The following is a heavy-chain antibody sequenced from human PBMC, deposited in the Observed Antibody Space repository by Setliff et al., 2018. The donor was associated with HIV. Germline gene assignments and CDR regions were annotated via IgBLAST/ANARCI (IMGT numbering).Heavy chain of an antibody. CDR3: ARVSYDSSGYYIYYYYYMDV. CDR1: GGSFSGYY. D-gene: IGHD3-22*01. Sequence: PSETLSLTCAVYGGSFSGYYWSWIRQPPGKGLECIGEINHSGSTNYNPSLKSRVTISVDTSKNQFSLKLSSVTAADTAVYYCARVSYDSSGYYIYYYYYMDVWGKGTTVTVSS. J-gene: IGHJ6*03. V-gene: IGHV4-34*01. CDR2: INHSGST.